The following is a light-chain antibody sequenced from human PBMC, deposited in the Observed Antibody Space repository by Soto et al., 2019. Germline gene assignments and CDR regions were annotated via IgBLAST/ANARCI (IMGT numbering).Light chain of an antibody. V-gene: IGLV1-44*01. CDR2: NND. CDR3: ATWDDSLNAVV. Sequence: QSVLTQPPSASETPGQRVTISCSGGNSNIGGDTVNWYQKLPGTAPKLLTYNNDQRPSGVPDRFSGSKSGTSASLAISGLQSEDEAHYYCATWDDSLNAVVFGGGTKLTVL. CDR1: NSNIGGDT. J-gene: IGLJ2*01.